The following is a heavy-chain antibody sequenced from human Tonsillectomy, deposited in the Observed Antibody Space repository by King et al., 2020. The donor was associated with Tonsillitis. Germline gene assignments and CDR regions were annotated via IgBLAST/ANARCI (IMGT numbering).Heavy chain of an antibody. CDR3: GRGLVGYYYDSSGYCLGY. CDR1: GYTFTNFY. CDR2: INPSGNSA. D-gene: IGHD3-22*01. J-gene: IGHJ4*02. Sequence: VQLVESGAGVKKPGASVKVSCKASGYTFTNFYIHWVRQAPGQGLEWMGLINPSGNSASYAQQIQGRVILTADPSTKSVYMELSSLRSEVTVVFYCGRGLVGYYYDSSGYCLGYWGQGPLVTVSS. V-gene: IGHV1-46*01.